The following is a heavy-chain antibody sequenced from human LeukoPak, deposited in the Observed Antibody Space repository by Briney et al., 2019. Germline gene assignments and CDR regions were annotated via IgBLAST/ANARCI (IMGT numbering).Heavy chain of an antibody. V-gene: IGHV3-23*01. J-gene: IGHJ4*02. CDR1: GFTLSSDV. Sequence: GESLRLSCAASGFTLSSDVMSWVRQAPAKGQELVSGISGGGGHTFYADSVKGRFTISRDNSKNTLYLQMNSLRAEDTAVYYCAKGYDSSGYYFNVYFDYWGQGTLVTVSS. D-gene: IGHD3-22*01. CDR2: ISGGGGHT. CDR3: AKGYDSSGYYFNVYFDY.